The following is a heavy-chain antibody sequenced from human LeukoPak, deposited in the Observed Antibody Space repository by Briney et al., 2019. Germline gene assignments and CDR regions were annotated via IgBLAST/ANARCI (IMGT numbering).Heavy chain of an antibody. J-gene: IGHJ4*02. Sequence: ASVKVSCKASGYTFTDYYMLLVRQAPGQGLEWMGWINPNSGRTNYAQKFQGRVTVTRDTSSSTAYMELSRLRSDDTAVYFCARSSYFVAGAPEFDFWGQGTLVPVSS. D-gene: IGHD6-19*01. CDR1: GYTFTDYY. V-gene: IGHV1-2*02. CDR2: INPNSGRT. CDR3: ARSSYFVAGAPEFDF.